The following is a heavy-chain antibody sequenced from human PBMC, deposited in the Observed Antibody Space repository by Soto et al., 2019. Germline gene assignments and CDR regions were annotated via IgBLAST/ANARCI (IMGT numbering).Heavy chain of an antibody. V-gene: IGHV4-38-2*01. CDR3: ARGGSITTFITSVFDP. D-gene: IGHD3-3*01. CDR2: IYHSGST. J-gene: IGHJ5*02. Sequence: LSLTCAVSGYSISSGYYWGWIRQPPGKGLEWIGSIYHSGSTYYNPSLKSRVTISVDPSKSQFSLKLSSVTAADTAVYYCARGGSITTFITSVFDPWGQGTLVTVSS. CDR1: GYSISSGYY.